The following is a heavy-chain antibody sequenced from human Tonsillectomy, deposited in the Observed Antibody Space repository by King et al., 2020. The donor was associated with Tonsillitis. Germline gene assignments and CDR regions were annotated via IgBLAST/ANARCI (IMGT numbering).Heavy chain of an antibody. CDR3: AGLSHRLELPADDYYYYMDV. CDR2: IDPSDSYT. D-gene: IGHD1-7*01. Sequence: QLVQSGAEVKKPGESLRISCKGSGYSFTSFWISWVRQMPGKCLEWMGRIDPSDSYTNNSPSFQGHVTISADESSSTAYLQWGSLKASETAMYFCAGLSHRLELPADDYYYYMDVWGKGTTVTVSS. V-gene: IGHV5-10-1*03. J-gene: IGHJ6*03. CDR1: GYSFTSFW.